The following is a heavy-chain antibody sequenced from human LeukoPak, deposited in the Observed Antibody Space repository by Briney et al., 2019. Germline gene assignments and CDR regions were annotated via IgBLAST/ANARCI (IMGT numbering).Heavy chain of an antibody. V-gene: IGHV3-7*01. Sequence: GGSLGLSCGASGFTFGSYWMSWVRQAPGKGLEWVASIKHDGSEKYYVDSVRGRFTISRDNAKNSLYLQLNSLRVEDTAVYYCASITMVEDYFDYWGQGTLVTVSS. J-gene: IGHJ4*02. CDR2: IKHDGSEK. CDR3: ASITMVEDYFDY. D-gene: IGHD3-10*01. CDR1: GFTFGSYW.